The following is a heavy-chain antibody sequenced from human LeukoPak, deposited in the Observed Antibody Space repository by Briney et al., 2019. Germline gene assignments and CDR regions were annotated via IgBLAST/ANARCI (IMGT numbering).Heavy chain of an antibody. Sequence: LGGSLRLSCAASGFTFDDYAMHWVRQAPGKGLEWVSLISWDGGSTYYAGSVKGRFTISRDNSKNSLYLQMNSLRPEDTALYYCAKDVRGSTSWYGLDYWGQGTLVTVSS. V-gene: IGHV3-43D*03. CDR3: AKDVRGSTSWYGLDY. D-gene: IGHD6-13*01. CDR2: ISWDGGST. J-gene: IGHJ4*02. CDR1: GFTFDDYA.